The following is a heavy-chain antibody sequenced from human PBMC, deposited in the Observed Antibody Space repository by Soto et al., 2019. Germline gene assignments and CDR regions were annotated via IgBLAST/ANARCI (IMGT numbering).Heavy chain of an antibody. CDR2: IVVGSGNT. CDR3: AAPRYSSGWFYYYGMDV. Sequence: SVKVSCKASGFTFTSSAVQWVRQARGQRLEWIGWIVVGSGNTNYAQKFQERVTITRDMSTSTAYMELSSLRSEDTAVYYCAAPRYSSGWFYYYGMDVWGQGXTVTVSS. J-gene: IGHJ6*02. D-gene: IGHD6-19*01. V-gene: IGHV1-58*01. CDR1: GFTFTSSA.